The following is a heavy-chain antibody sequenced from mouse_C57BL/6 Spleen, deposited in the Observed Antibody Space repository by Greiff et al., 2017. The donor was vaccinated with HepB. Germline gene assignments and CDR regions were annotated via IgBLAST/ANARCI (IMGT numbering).Heavy chain of an antibody. V-gene: IGHV1-9*01. Sequence: QVQLKESGAELMKPGASVKLSCKATGYTFTGYWIEWVKQRAGHGLEWIGENLPGSGSTNYNEKFKGKATFTADTSSNTAYLQLISLTTEDSAIYYCARISPRYDYGRYIDVWGTGTTVTVSS. CDR3: ARISPRYDYGRYIDV. J-gene: IGHJ1*03. CDR1: GYTFTGYW. CDR2: NLPGSGST. D-gene: IGHD2-4*01.